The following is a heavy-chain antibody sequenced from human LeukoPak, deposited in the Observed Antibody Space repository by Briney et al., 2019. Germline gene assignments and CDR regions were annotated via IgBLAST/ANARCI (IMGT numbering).Heavy chain of an antibody. CDR2: IIPIFGTA. CDR3: ARENTGYSSGWTSFDI. Sequence: SVKVSCKAPGGTFSSYAISWVRQAPGQGLEWMGGIIPIFGTANYAQKFQGRVTITADESTSTAYMELSSLRSEDTAVYYCARENTGYSSGWTSFDIWGQGTMVTVSS. J-gene: IGHJ3*02. D-gene: IGHD6-19*01. CDR1: GGTFSSYA. V-gene: IGHV1-69*13.